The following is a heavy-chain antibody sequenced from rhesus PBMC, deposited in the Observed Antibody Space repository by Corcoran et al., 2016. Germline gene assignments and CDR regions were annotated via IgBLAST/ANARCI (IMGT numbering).Heavy chain of an antibody. CDR1: GGSVNGYNW. CDR3: ARGSTVDS. Sequence: QVQLQESGPGLVKPSETLSLTCAVSGGSVNGYNWWSWIRPAPGKGLEWIGYVSGSGRITAYNPSLKSRVTISTDTSKNQFSLKLRSVTAADTAVYYCARGSTVDSWGEGVLVTVSS. CDR2: VSGSGRIT. J-gene: IGHJ4*01. V-gene: IGHV4-65*01.